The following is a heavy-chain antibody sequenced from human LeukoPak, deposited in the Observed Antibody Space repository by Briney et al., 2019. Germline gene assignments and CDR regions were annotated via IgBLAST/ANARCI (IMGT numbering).Heavy chain of an antibody. CDR1: GITLSNYG. CDR2: LSGSGGGP. CDR3: AKRGVVIRVFLVGFHKEAYYFDS. V-gene: IGHV3-23*01. D-gene: IGHD3-10*01. Sequence: GGSLRLSCAVSGITLSNYGMSWVRQAPGEGLEWVTGLSGSGGGPNYADSVQGRFTISRDNPKNTLYLQMNSLRAEDTAVYFCAKRGVVIRVFLVGFHKEAYYFDSWGQGALVTVSS. J-gene: IGHJ4*02.